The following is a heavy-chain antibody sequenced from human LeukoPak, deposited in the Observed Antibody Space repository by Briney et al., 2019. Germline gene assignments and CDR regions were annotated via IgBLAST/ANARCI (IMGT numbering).Heavy chain of an antibody. D-gene: IGHD3-22*01. CDR1: GFTFSTYS. V-gene: IGHV3-48*02. CDR2: ISSSSSTI. CDR3: ARDYYDSSGYYYYYYYGMDV. Sequence: AGGSLRLSCVASGFTFSTYSMNWVRQAPGKGLEWVSYISSSSSTIYYADSVKGRFTISRDNAKNSLYLQMNSLRDEDTAVYYCARDYYDSSGYYYYYYYGMDVWGQGTTVTVSS. J-gene: IGHJ6*02.